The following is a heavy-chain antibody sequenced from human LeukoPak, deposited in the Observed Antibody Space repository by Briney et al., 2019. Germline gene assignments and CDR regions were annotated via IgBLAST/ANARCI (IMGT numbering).Heavy chain of an antibody. CDR2: IKQDGSEK. CDR1: GFTFSNYW. CDR3: ARDSTFLGD. D-gene: IGHD3-16*01. J-gene: IGHJ4*02. V-gene: IGHV3-7*01. Sequence: PGGSLRLSCAASGFTFSNYWMSWVRQAPGKGLEWVANIKQDGSEKNYVDSVKGRFTISRDNAKNSLYLQMNSLRAEDTAVYYCARDSTFLGDWGQGTLVTVSS.